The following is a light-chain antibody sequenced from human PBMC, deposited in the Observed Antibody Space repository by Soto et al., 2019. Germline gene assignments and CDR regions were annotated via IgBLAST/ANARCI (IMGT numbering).Light chain of an antibody. CDR1: QSLTNSF. CDR2: DTS. V-gene: IGKV3-20*01. CDR3: QKYGTSEIT. Sequence: EFVLTQPPGTLSLSPGERATLSCRASQSLTNSFIAWYQQKPGQAPRLLIYDTSSRASGIPDRFSGSGSGTDFTLTISRLETEDFAVFYCQKYGTSEITFGQGTRLEIK. J-gene: IGKJ5*01.